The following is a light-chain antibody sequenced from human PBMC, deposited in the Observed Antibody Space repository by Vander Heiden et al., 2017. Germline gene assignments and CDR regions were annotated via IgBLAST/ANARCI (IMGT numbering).Light chain of an antibody. CDR1: SSDVGGYNY. V-gene: IGLV2-8*01. CDR3: SSYAGSNNFWV. Sequence: SALTQPPSPSGSPGQSVTISCTGTSSDVGGYNYVSWYQQHPGKAPKLMIYEVSKRPSGVPDRFSGSKSGNTASLTVSGLQAEDEADYYCSSYAGSNNFWVFGGGTKLTVL. J-gene: IGLJ3*02. CDR2: EVS.